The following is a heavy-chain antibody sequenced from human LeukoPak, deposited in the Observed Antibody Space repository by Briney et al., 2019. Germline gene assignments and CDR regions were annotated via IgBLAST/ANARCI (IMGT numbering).Heavy chain of an antibody. CDR3: ARPRSVYSHMDV. V-gene: IGHV5-51*01. D-gene: IGHD5-18*01. CDR2: IYPGDSDA. J-gene: IGHJ6*02. CDR1: GYSFTSYW. Sequence: GESLKISCEGSGYSFTSYWIGWVRQMPGKGLEWMGIIYPGDSDARYSPSFQGRVTISADKSINTAYLRWSSLKASDTAMYYCARPRSVYSHMDVWGQGTTVTVSS.